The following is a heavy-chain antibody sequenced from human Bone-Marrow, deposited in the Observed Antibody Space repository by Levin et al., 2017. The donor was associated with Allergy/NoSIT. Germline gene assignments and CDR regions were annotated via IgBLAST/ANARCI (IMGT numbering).Heavy chain of an antibody. D-gene: IGHD6-6*01. CDR2: LSGNSRSI. CDR1: GFSFQDYP. J-gene: IGHJ4*02. V-gene: IGHV3-9*01. Sequence: SLKISCAASGFSFQDYPMHWVRQAPGKGLEWVAGLSGNSRSIGYADSVRGRFSVSRDNAESSLYLQMNDVRIEDSALYYCAKEIRRADSSPDYWGQGTLVTVFS. CDR3: AKEIRRADSSPDY.